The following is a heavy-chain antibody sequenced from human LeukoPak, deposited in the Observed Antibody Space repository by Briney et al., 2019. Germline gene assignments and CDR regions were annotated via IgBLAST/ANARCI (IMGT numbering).Heavy chain of an antibody. V-gene: IGHV3-7*01. Sequence: AGSLRLSCAASGFTFSSYWMSWVRQAPGKGLEWVANIKQDGSEKYYVDSVKGRFTISRDNAKNSLYLQMNSLRAEDTAVYYCARDTVIAVAGNDYWGQGTLVTVSS. CDR1: GFTFSSYW. D-gene: IGHD6-19*01. J-gene: IGHJ4*02. CDR3: ARDTVIAVAGNDY. CDR2: IKQDGSEK.